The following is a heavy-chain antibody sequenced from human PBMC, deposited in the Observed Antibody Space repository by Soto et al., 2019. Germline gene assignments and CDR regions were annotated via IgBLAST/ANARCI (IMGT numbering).Heavy chain of an antibody. V-gene: IGHV3-23*01. Sequence: LRLSCAASGFTFSSYAMSWVRQAPGKGLEWVSAISGSGGSTYYADSVKGRFTISRDNSKNTLYLQMNSLRAEDTAVYYCAKDQSLGGYDFWSGYYAFDIWGQGTMVTVS. CDR2: ISGSGGST. J-gene: IGHJ3*02. CDR3: AKDQSLGGYDFWSGYYAFDI. D-gene: IGHD3-3*01. CDR1: GFTFSSYA.